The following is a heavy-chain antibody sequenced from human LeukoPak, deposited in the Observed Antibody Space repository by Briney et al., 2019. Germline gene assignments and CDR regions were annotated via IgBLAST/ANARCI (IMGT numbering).Heavy chain of an antibody. Sequence: PSETLSLTCAVYGGSFSDYYWRWIRQPPGKGLEWIGEINDCGSTNNNPSLKSRVIILIDTSKNQFSLKLSSVTAADTAVYYCARGTAATVPYDYWGQGTLVTVSS. CDR3: ARGTAATVPYDY. V-gene: IGHV4-34*01. J-gene: IGHJ4*02. CDR2: INDCGST. CDR1: GGSFSDYY. D-gene: IGHD6-13*01.